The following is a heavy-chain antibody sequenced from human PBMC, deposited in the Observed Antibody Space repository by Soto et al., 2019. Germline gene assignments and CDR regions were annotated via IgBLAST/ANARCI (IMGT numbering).Heavy chain of an antibody. D-gene: IGHD1-26*01. Sequence: EVQLVESGGGLIQPGGSLRLSCAASGFTVSSNYISWVRQAPGKGLEWVSVIYSGGSTYYADSVKGRFTISRDNSKNTLYLQMNSLRAEDTAVYYCARSRWELLAPGADWGQGTLVTVSS. J-gene: IGHJ4*02. CDR1: GFTVSSNY. CDR2: IYSGGST. CDR3: ARSRWELLAPGAD. V-gene: IGHV3-53*01.